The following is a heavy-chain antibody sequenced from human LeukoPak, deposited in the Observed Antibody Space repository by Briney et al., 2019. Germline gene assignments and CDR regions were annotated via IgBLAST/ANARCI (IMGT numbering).Heavy chain of an antibody. CDR2: IKQDGSGE. D-gene: IGHD3-3*01. Sequence: GGSLRLSCAASGFTFSTYWMSWVRQAPGKGLEWVANIKQDGSGEFCVDSVKGRFTFSRDNAKKSLYLQMSSLRVEDTAVYYCARESGFSADFWGEGTLVTVSS. J-gene: IGHJ4*02. CDR3: ARESGFSADF. V-gene: IGHV3-7*01. CDR1: GFTFSTYW.